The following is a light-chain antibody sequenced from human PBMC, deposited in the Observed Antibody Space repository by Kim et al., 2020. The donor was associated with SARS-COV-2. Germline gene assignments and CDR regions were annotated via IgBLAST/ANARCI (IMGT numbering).Light chain of an antibody. CDR2: AAT. Sequence: SVSPGERATLSCRASQSISDNLAWYQQKPGQSPRLIIYAATTRATDIPARFSGGGSGTEFTLTISSLQSEDFAVYYCQHYSDWPTFGQGTEVDIK. V-gene: IGKV3-15*01. J-gene: IGKJ1*01. CDR3: QHYSDWPT. CDR1: QSISDN.